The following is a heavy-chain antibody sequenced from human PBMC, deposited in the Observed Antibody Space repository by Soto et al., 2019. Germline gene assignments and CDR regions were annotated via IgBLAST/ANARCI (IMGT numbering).Heavy chain of an antibody. D-gene: IGHD2-21*02. Sequence: ISSSSYYWGWIRQPPGKGLEWIGSIYYSGSTYYNPSLKSRVTISVDTSKNQFSLKLSPVTAADTAVYYCARQIGLFTVVTRVYHYYYGMDVWGQGTTVTVSS. CDR2: IYYSGST. J-gene: IGHJ6*02. CDR1: ISSSSYY. CDR3: ARQIGLFTVVTRVYHYYYGMDV. V-gene: IGHV4-39*01.